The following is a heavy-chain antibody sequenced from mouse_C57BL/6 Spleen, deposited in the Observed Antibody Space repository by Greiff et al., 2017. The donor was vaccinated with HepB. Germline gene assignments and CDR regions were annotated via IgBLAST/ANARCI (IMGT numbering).Heavy chain of an antibody. CDR1: GFSLTSYG. V-gene: IGHV2-2*01. CDR2: IWSGGST. D-gene: IGHD2-2*01. Sequence: QVHVKQSGPGLVQPSQSLSITCTVSGFSLTSYGVHWVRQSPGKGLEWLGVIWSGGSTDYNAAFISRLSISKDNSKSQVFFKMNSLQADDTAIYYCARVGYGYDGAWFAYWGQGTLVTVSA. CDR3: ARVGYGYDGAWFAY. J-gene: IGHJ3*01.